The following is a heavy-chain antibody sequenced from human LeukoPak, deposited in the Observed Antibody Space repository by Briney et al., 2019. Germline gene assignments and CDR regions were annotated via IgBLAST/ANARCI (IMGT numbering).Heavy chain of an antibody. CDR3: AKVLDDYGDYAPFDY. J-gene: IGHJ4*02. CDR2: ISGSGGST. V-gene: IGHV3-23*01. CDR1: GFTFSSYA. D-gene: IGHD4-17*01. Sequence: RGSLRLSCAASGFTFSSYAMSWVRQAPGKGLEWVSAISGSGGSTYYADSVKGRFTISRDNSKNTLYLQMNSLRAEDTAVYYCAKVLDDYGDYAPFDYWGQGTLVTVSS.